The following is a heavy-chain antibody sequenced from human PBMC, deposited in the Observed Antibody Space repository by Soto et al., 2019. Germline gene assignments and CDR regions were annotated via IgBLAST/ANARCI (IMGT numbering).Heavy chain of an antibody. D-gene: IGHD2-21*01. Sequence: PSETLSLTCTVSGRSLSSGGYYWSWIRQLPGKGLEWIGYIFYSGTTYYNPSLKSRLSMSLDTSKSQFSLNLSSVTAADTAVYYCARGFPGNFDYWGQGILVTVSS. CDR1: GRSLSSGGYY. J-gene: IGHJ4*02. V-gene: IGHV4-31*03. CDR3: ARGFPGNFDY. CDR2: IFYSGTT.